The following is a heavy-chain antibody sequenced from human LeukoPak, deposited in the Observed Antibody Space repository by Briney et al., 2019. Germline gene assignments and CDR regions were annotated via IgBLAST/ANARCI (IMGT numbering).Heavy chain of an antibody. CDR3: ARENIAVAGNFDY. D-gene: IGHD6-19*01. J-gene: IGHJ4*02. V-gene: IGHV3-11*01. CDR1: GFTFSDYY. CDR2: ISSSGSTI. Sequence: GGSLRLSCAASGFTFSDYYMSWIRQAPGKGLEWVSYISSSGSTIYYADSVKGRFTVSRDNAKNSLYLQMNSLRAEDTAVYHCARENIAVAGNFDYWGQGTLVTVSS.